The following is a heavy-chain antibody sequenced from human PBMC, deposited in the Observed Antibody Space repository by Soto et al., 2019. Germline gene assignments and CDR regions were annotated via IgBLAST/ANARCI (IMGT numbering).Heavy chain of an antibody. CDR3: ATTLRYFDWLFNKGYFQH. V-gene: IGHV3-23*01. D-gene: IGHD3-9*01. Sequence: GGSLRLSCAASGFTFSSYAMSWVRQAPGKGLEWVSAISGSGGSTYYADSVKGRFTISRDNSKNTLYLQMNSLRAEDTAVYYCATTLRYFDWLFNKGYFQHWGQGTLVTVSS. CDR1: GFTFSSYA. J-gene: IGHJ1*01. CDR2: ISGSGGST.